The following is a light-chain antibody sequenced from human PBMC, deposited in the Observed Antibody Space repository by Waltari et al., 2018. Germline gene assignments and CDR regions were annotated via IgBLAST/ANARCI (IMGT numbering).Light chain of an antibody. CDR1: RSALGGYNY. Sequence: QSALTQPPPASGPPGQSVTIPCTGTRSALGGYNYFSWYQQHPGKAPKLMLYEVSKRPSGVPDRFSGSKSGNTASLTVSGLQTEDEADYYCSSYAGSNTVIFGGGTKLTVL. V-gene: IGLV2-8*01. J-gene: IGLJ2*01. CDR2: EVS. CDR3: SSYAGSNTVI.